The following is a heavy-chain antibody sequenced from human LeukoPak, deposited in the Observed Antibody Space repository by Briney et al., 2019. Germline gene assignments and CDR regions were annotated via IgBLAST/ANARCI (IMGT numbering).Heavy chain of an antibody. CDR1: GGTFSSYT. CDR3: ARFRCSSTSCYSHWFDP. D-gene: IGHD2-2*01. J-gene: IGHJ5*02. CDR2: IIPILGIA. Sequence: SVKVSCKASGGTFSSYTISWVRQAPGQGLEWMGRIIPILGIANYAQKFQGRVTITADRSTSTAYMELSSLRSEDTAVYYCARFRCSSTSCYSHWFDPWGQGTLVTVSS. V-gene: IGHV1-69*02.